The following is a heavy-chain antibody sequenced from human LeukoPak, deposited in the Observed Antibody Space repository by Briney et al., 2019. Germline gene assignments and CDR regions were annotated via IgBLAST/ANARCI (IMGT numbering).Heavy chain of an antibody. D-gene: IGHD4-23*01. Sequence: SETLSLTCTVSGGSISSYYWSWIRQPPGKGLEWIGYIYYSGSTNYNPSLKSRVTISVDTSKNQFSLKLSSVTAADTVVYYCARDYGGNLDYWGQGTLVTVSS. CDR1: GGSISSYY. V-gene: IGHV4-59*01. CDR2: IYYSGST. CDR3: ARDYGGNLDY. J-gene: IGHJ4*02.